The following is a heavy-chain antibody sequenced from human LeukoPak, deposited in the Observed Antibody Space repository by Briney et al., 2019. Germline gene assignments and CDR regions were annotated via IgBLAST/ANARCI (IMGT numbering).Heavy chain of an antibody. CDR3: ARSGGYSSSTSCSSGPNWFDP. D-gene: IGHD2-2*01. CDR2: IIPIFGTA. CDR1: GGTFSSYA. J-gene: IGHJ5*02. V-gene: IGHV1-69*13. Sequence: GASVKVSCKASGGTFSSYAISWVRQAPGQGLEWMGGIIPIFGTANYAQKFQGRVTITADESTSTAYMELSSLRSEDTAVYYCARSGGYSSSTSCSSGPNWFDPWGQGTLVTVSS.